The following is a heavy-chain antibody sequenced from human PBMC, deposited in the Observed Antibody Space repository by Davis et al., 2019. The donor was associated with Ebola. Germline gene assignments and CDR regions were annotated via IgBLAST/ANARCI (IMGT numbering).Heavy chain of an antibody. V-gene: IGHV4-39*07. CDR1: GGSISSSSYY. D-gene: IGHD3-10*01. CDR3: ARDATMVRGVIFDY. J-gene: IGHJ4*02. Sequence: MPSETLSLTCTVSGGSISSSSYYWGWIRQPPGKGLEWIGSIYYSGSTYYNPSLKSRVTISVDTSKNQFSLKLSSVTAADTAVYYCARDATMVRGVIFDYWGQGTLVTVSS. CDR2: IYYSGST.